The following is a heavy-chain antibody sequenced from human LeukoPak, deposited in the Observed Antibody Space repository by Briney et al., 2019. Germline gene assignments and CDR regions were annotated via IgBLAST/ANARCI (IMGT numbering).Heavy chain of an antibody. D-gene: IGHD4-17*01. J-gene: IGHJ6*03. CDR1: GFTFSSFA. CDR3: AKYYGDYYYYYYMDV. Sequence: PGGSLRLSCAASGFTFSSFAMSWVRQAPGKGLEWVSAISGGGGTTYYADSVKGRFTISRDNSKNTLYLHMNSLTAEDTAIYYCAKYYGDYYYYYYMDVWGKGTTVTVSS. CDR2: ISGGGGTT. V-gene: IGHV3-23*01.